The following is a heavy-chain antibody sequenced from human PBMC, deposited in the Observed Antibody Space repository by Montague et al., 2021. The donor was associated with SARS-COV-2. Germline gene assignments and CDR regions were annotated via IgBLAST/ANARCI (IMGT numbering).Heavy chain of an antibody. V-gene: IGHV4-39*02. D-gene: IGHD2-21*01. CDR2: IYHSGTT. CDR3: ARGVIRGGTTPFDY. J-gene: IGHJ4*02. Sequence: SETLSLTCSVSSGSIISSGNYWGWISQPPGKELEWIGNIYHSGTTYYNPSLQSRGTISVETSKNHLSLILSTVTAADTAVYFCARGVIRGGTTPFDYWGQGIQVTVSS. CDR1: SGSIISSGNY.